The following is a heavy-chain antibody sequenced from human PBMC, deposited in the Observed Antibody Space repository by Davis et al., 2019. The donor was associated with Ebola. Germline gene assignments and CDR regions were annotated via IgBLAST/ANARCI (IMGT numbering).Heavy chain of an antibody. Sequence: ASVKVSCKASGYTFTSYGITWVRQAPGQGLEWMGWINPHNGNTNYAQNVQGRVTMTTDTSTSTAYMEVGILRSDDTAVYYCARGKWFDPWGQGTLVSVTS. V-gene: IGHV1-18*04. CDR3: ARGKWFDP. CDR1: GYTFTSYG. CDR2: INPHNGNT. J-gene: IGHJ5*02.